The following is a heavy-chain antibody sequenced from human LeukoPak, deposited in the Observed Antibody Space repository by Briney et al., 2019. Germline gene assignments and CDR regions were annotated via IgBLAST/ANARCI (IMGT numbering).Heavy chain of an antibody. J-gene: IGHJ6*02. V-gene: IGHV1-8*02. Sequence: ASVKVSRKASGYSFTSYGITWVRQATGQGLEWMGWMNPNSGNTGYAQKFQGRVTMTRNTSISTAYMELSSLRSEDTAVYYCARENNKYYYYYGMDVWGQGTTVTVSS. CDR2: MNPNSGNT. CDR1: GYSFTSYG. CDR3: ARENNKYYYYYGMDV. D-gene: IGHD1/OR15-1a*01.